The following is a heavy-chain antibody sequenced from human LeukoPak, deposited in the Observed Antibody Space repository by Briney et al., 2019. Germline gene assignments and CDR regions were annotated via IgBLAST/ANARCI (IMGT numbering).Heavy chain of an antibody. CDR1: GYTFTSDG. CDR2: ISAYNGNT. J-gene: IGHJ6*04. D-gene: IGHD2-15*01. V-gene: IGHV1-18*04. CDR3: ARDTQLGYCSGGSCFPYYYYGMDV. Sequence: ASVKVSCKASGYTFTSDGISWVRQAPGQGLEWMGWISAYNGNTNYAQKLQGRVTMTTDTSTSTAYMELRSLRSDDTAVYYCARDTQLGYCSGGSCFPYYYYGMDVWGKGTTVTVSS.